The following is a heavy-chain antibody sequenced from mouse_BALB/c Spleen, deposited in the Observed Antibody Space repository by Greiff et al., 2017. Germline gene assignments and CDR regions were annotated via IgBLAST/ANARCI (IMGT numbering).Heavy chain of an antibody. D-gene: IGHD2-10*02. CDR3: ARGEYALAY. CDR2: INPSTGYT. V-gene: IGHV1-7*01. CDR1: GYTFTSYW. Sequence: VHLVESGAELAKPGASVKMSCKASGYTFTSYWMHWVKQRPGQGLEWIGYINPSTGYTEYNQKFKDKATLTADKSSSTAYMQLSSLTSEDSAVYYCARGEYALAYWGQGTLVTVSA. J-gene: IGHJ3*01.